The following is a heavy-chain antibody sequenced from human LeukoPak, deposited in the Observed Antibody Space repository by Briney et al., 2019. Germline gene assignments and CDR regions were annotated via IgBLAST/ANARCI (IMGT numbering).Heavy chain of an antibody. V-gene: IGHV3-48*01. CDR3: ARSGWDCSSTSCYVGYYFDY. CDR1: GFTFSSYS. CDR2: ISSSSSTI. J-gene: IGHJ4*02. Sequence: GGSLRLSCAASGFTFSSYSMNWVRQAPGKGLEWVSYISSSSSTIYYADSVKGRFTISRDNAKNSLYLQMNSLRGEDTAVYYCARSGWDCSSTSCYVGYYFDYWGQGTLVTVSS. D-gene: IGHD2-2*01.